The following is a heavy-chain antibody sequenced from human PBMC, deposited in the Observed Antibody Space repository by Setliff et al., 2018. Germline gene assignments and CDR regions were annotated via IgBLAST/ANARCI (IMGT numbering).Heavy chain of an antibody. CDR1: GYSISSGYY. J-gene: IGHJ6*03. CDR3: AREQWLDPPGYYYMDV. Sequence: PSETLSLTCTVSGYSISSGYYWSWIRQPPGKGLEWIGRIYTCGSTNYNPSLKSRVTMSVDTSKNQFSLKLNSVTAADMAVYYCAREQWLDPPGYYYMDVWAKGTTVTVSS. V-gene: IGHV4-38-2*02. D-gene: IGHD6-19*01. CDR2: IYTCGST.